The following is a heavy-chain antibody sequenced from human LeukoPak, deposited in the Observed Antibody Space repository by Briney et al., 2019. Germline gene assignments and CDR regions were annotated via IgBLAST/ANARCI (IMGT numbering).Heavy chain of an antibody. CDR2: IKSRTDGGTT. CDR1: GFSFRDSW. J-gene: IGHJ4*02. CDR3: VTTGSRRYYYYFDF. V-gene: IGHV3-15*01. Sequence: GGSLRLSCAASGFSFRDSWMNWVRRAPGKGLEWVGRIKSRTDGGTTDYAGPVKGRFTISRDDSKNMLYQQMNSLKIEDTAVYYCVTTGSRRYYYYFDFWGQGTLVTVSS. D-gene: IGHD1-26*01.